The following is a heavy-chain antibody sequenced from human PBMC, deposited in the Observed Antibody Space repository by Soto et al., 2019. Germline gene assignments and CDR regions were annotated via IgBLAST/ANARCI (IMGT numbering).Heavy chain of an antibody. CDR1: GFTVSSYA. Sequence: EVQLLESGGGLVQPGGSLRLSCAASGFTVSSYAMSWVRQAPGKGLEWVSAISGSGSTYSAASVKGRFTISRDSSKNTVYLEMNSLRDEDTAVYYCAKALRFSFTTGYYMDVWGRGTTVTVSS. CDR3: AKALRFSFTTGYYMDV. D-gene: IGHD4-4*01. V-gene: IGHV3-23*01. J-gene: IGHJ6*03. CDR2: ISGSGST.